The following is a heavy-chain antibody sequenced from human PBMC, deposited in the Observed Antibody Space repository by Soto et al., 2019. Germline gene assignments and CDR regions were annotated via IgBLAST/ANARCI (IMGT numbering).Heavy chain of an antibody. V-gene: IGHV5-51*01. CDR1: GYTFSNYW. Sequence: GESLKISCKASGYTFSNYWIAWVRQMPGKGLEWMGVIYPRDSDSKYSPAFEGQVTFSVDKSIDTAYLKWTGLEASDTAIYFCARKFAPEFFDSWGKGTLVTVSS. J-gene: IGHJ4*02. CDR2: IYPRDSDS. D-gene: IGHD3-10*01. CDR3: ARKFAPEFFDS.